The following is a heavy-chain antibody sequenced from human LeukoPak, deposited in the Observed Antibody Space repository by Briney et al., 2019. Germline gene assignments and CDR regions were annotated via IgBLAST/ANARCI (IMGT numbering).Heavy chain of an antibody. CDR2: IYYSGST. V-gene: IGHV4-59*08. Sequence: SETLSLTCTVSGGSISSYYWSWIQQPPGKGLEWIGYIYYSGSTNYNPSLKSRVTISVDTSKNQFSLKLSSVTAADTAVYYCARHLLGMDVWGQGTTVTVSS. J-gene: IGHJ6*02. CDR1: GGSISSYY. CDR3: ARHLLGMDV.